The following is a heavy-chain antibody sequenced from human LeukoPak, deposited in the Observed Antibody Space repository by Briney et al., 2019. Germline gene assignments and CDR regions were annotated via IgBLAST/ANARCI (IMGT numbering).Heavy chain of an antibody. V-gene: IGHV4-39*02. CDR3: ARESPLGVVMIRGGFDY. Sequence: GSLRLSCAASGFSVSSNYMSWVRQAPGKGLEWIGSIYYSGSTYYNPSLKSRVTISVDTSKNQFSLKLSSVTAADTAVYYCARESPLGVVMIRGGFDYWGQGTLVTVSS. J-gene: IGHJ4*02. CDR1: GFSVSSNY. D-gene: IGHD3-3*01. CDR2: IYYSGST.